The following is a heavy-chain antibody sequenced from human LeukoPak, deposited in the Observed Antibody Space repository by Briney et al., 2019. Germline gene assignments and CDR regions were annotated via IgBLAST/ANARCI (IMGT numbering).Heavy chain of an antibody. D-gene: IGHD7-27*01. CDR3: ARDPITGDRFDY. Sequence: SQTLSLTCAISGDSVSSNRAAWNWIRQSPSRGLGWLGRTYYRSKWYNDYAPSVKSRVTINPDTSKNQFSLQLSSVTPEDTAVYYCARDPITGDRFDYWGQGTLVTVSS. J-gene: IGHJ4*02. CDR1: GDSVSSNRAA. V-gene: IGHV6-1*01. CDR2: TYYRSKWYN.